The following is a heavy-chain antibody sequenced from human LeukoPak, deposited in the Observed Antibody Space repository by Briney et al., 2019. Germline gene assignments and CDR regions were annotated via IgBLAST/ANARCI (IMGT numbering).Heavy chain of an antibody. J-gene: IGHJ5*02. D-gene: IGHD6-19*01. CDR2: INHSGST. V-gene: IGHV4-34*01. Sequence: SETLSLTCAVYGGSFSGYYWSWIRQPPRKGLEWIGEINHSGSTNYNPSLKSRVTISVDTSKNQFSLKLSSVTAADTAVYYCARGPGYSSGWYWGNWFDPWGQGTLVTVSS. CDR3: ARGPGYSSGWYWGNWFDP. CDR1: GGSFSGYY.